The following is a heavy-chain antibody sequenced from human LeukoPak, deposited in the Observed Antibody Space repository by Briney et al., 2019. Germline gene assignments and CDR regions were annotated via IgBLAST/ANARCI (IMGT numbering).Heavy chain of an antibody. J-gene: IGHJ4*02. CDR3: AKQEDYYDGSGYFDF. CDR1: GGSISSNY. D-gene: IGHD3-22*01. CDR2: IYSAGDT. V-gene: IGHV4-4*07. Sequence: PSETLSLTCTVSGGSISSNYWSWIRQPAGKGLEWIGRIYSAGDTKYNLSLKSRVTMSVDTSKNQFSLRLNSVTAADTAMYYCAKQEDYYDGSGYFDFWGQGTLVTVSS.